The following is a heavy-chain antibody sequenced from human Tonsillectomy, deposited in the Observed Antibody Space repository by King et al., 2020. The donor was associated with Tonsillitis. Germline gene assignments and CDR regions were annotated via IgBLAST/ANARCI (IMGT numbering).Heavy chain of an antibody. V-gene: IGHV4-59*01. CDR2: IYYSGST. Sequence: QLQESGPGLVKPSETLSLTCTVSGGSISSYDWSWIRQPPGKGLEWNGYIYYSGSTNYNPSLKSRVTISVDTSKNQFSLKLRFVTAADTAVDYCARDRYDYGGGWYFDLGGRGTLVTVSS. D-gene: IGHD4-17*01. CDR3: ARDRYDYGGGWYFDL. J-gene: IGHJ2*01. CDR1: GGSISSYD.